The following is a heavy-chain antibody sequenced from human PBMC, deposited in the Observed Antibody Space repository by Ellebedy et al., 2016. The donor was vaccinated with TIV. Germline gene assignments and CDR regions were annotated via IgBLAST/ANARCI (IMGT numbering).Heavy chain of an antibody. D-gene: IGHD4-17*01. CDR2: ISSDGSKK. Sequence: GGSLRLSXTASGFTFSNYGMHWVRQAPGKGLEWVAAISSDGSKKYYADSVKGRFTISRDNSKNVLYLQMNGLRVEDTAMYYCAKPARTDATDYWGQGTLVTVSS. V-gene: IGHV3-30*18. CDR1: GFTFSNYG. CDR3: AKPARTDATDY. J-gene: IGHJ4*02.